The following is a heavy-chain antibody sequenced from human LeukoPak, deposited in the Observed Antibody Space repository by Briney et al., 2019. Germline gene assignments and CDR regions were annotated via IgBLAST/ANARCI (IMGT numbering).Heavy chain of an antibody. V-gene: IGHV1-8*01. CDR2: MNPKTGNT. D-gene: IGHD6-25*01. CDR3: VRARYSSAWFDS. CDR1: GYTFTSYD. J-gene: IGHJ5*01. Sequence: ASVKVSCKASGYTFTSYDINWVRQATGKGLEWMGWMNPKTGNTGFAQTFQGRVNMTSDTPMTTAYMELNNLKSEDTAAYYCVRARYSSAWFDSWGHGALVIVSS.